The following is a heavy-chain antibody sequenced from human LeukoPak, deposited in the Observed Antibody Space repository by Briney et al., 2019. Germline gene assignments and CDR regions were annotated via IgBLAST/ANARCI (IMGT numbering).Heavy chain of an antibody. Sequence: GGSLRLSCAASGFPLSSYAMSWVRQAPGRGLEWVSATSSSDAGTYYADSVRGRFTISRDNSKNTLYLQMNSLRLEDAAVYFCARAPVTSCRGAYCYPFDYWGQGTQVTVSS. V-gene: IGHV3-23*01. CDR1: GFPLSSYA. CDR3: ARAPVTSCRGAYCYPFDY. J-gene: IGHJ4*02. CDR2: TSSSDAGT. D-gene: IGHD2-21*01.